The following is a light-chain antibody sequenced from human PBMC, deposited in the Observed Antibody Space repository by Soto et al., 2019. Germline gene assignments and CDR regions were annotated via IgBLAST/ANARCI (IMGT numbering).Light chain of an antibody. CDR2: DVS. CDR3: SSYTSSSTLVV. Sequence: QSALTQPASVSGSPGQSITISCTGTSSDVGGYNYVSWYQQHPGKAPKLMIYDVSNRPSGVSNRFSGSKSANTASLTMSGLQAEDEADYYCSSYTSSSTLVVFGGGTKVTVL. J-gene: IGLJ3*02. V-gene: IGLV2-14*01. CDR1: SSDVGGYNY.